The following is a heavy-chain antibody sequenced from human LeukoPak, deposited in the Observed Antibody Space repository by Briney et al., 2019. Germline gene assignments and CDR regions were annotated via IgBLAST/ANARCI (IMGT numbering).Heavy chain of an antibody. Sequence: SETLSLTCTVSGGSISSSSYYWGWIRQPPGKGLEWIGSIYYSGSTYYNQSLKSRVTISVDTSKNQFSLKLSSVTAADTAVYYCARGRAYYSDWTLPKRNYFDYWGQGTLVTVSS. D-gene: IGHD3-22*01. CDR3: ARGRAYYSDWTLPKRNYFDY. CDR1: GGSISSSSYY. J-gene: IGHJ4*02. CDR2: IYYSGST. V-gene: IGHV4-39*01.